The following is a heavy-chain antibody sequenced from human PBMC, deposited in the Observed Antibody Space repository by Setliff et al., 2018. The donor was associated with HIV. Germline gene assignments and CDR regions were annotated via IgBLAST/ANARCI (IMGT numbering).Heavy chain of an antibody. J-gene: IGHJ4*02. CDR2: INPNMGDT. CDR1: GYKFTGHH. CDR3: ARQDIPTGYYLFDY. V-gene: IGHV1-2*06. Sequence: RASVKVSCKASGYKFTGHHIQWMRQAPGQGLEWMGRINPNMGDTQYAQKFQSRIIMTRDTSINTVYMELSSLTSDDTALYYCARQDIPTGYYLFDYWGQGTQVTVSS. D-gene: IGHD3-9*01.